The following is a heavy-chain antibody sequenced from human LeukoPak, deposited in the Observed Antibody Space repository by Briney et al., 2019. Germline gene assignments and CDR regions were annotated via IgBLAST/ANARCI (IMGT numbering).Heavy chain of an antibody. CDR3: SGAYTSGWYGPFDY. D-gene: IGHD6-19*01. Sequence: GGSLRLSCAASGFTVSSNYMSWVRQAPGKGLEWVSVIYSGGSTYYADSVEGRFTISRDNSKNTLYLQMNSLRAEDTAVYYCSGAYTSGWYGPFDYWGQGALVTVSS. CDR1: GFTVSSNY. V-gene: IGHV3-53*01. CDR2: IYSGGST. J-gene: IGHJ4*02.